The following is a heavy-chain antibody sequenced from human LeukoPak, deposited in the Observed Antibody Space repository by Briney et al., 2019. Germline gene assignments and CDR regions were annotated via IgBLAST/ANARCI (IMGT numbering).Heavy chain of an antibody. CDR2: IYYSGST. J-gene: IGHJ4*02. D-gene: IGHD3-16*01. Sequence: SETLSLTCTVSGGSISSGGYYWSWIRQHPGKGLEWIGYIYYSGSTYYNPSLKSRVTISVDTSKNQFSLKLSSVTAADTAVYYCARGQYYSRYFDYWGQGTLVTVSS. CDR1: GGSISSGGYY. CDR3: ARGQYYSRYFDY. V-gene: IGHV4-31*03.